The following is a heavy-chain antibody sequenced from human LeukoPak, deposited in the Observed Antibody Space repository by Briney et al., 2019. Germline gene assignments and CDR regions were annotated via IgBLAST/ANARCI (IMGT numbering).Heavy chain of an antibody. CDR3: ARGSRRHYDGSVYYFGEFDY. CDR2: VYYSGSG. V-gene: IGHV4-59*11. J-gene: IGHJ4*02. D-gene: IGHD3-22*01. CDR1: DDSIKSHF. Sequence: SETLSLTCTVSDDSIKSHFWTWIRQPPGKGLEWIGYVYYSGSGSSNPSLKSRLTMSVDTSKSQFYLNLNSVTTADTAMYYCARGSRRHYDGSVYYFGEFDYWGQGILVTVSS.